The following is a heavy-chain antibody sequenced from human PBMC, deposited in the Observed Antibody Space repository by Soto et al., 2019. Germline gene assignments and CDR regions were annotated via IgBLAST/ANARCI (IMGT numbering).Heavy chain of an antibody. CDR1: GLTFSSHA. J-gene: IGHJ4*02. CDR3: AKPRTRLKTGIAAAGTGRDFDY. D-gene: IGHD6-13*01. Sequence: GSLRLSCAASGLTFSSHAMSWVRQAPGKGLEWVSAISGSGGSTYYADSVKGRFTISRDNSKNTLYLQMNSLRAEDTAVYYCAKPRTRLKTGIAAAGTGRDFDYWGQGTLVTVSS. V-gene: IGHV3-23*01. CDR2: ISGSGGST.